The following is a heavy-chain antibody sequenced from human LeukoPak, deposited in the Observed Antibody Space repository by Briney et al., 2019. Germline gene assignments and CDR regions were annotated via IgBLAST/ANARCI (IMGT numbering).Heavy chain of an antibody. CDR1: GGTFSSYA. CDR2: IIPIFGTA. V-gene: IGHV1-69*01. D-gene: IGHD2-15*01. Sequence: SVKVSCKASGGTFSSYAISWVRQAPGQGLEWMGGIIPIFGTANYAQKFQGRVTITADESTSTAYMELSSLRSEDTAVYYCARAGYCSGGSCPNFRYGMDAWGQGTTVTVSS. J-gene: IGHJ6*02. CDR3: ARAGYCSGGSCPNFRYGMDA.